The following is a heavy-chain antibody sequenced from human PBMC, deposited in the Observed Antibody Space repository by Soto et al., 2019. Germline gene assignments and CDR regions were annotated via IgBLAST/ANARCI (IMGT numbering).Heavy chain of an antibody. CDR2: ISYSGST. J-gene: IGHJ4*02. V-gene: IGHV4-59*01. D-gene: IGHD6-13*01. CDR1: SDSISSFY. Sequence: QVQLQESGPGLVKPSETLSLTCTVSSDSISSFYWSWLRQPPGKRLEWFGYISYSGSTDYNPSLKSRVTTTGDTSKNQFSLKVSSVTAADTAVYYCARGTSWQLPFDYWGQGTLVTVSS. CDR3: ARGTSWQLPFDY.